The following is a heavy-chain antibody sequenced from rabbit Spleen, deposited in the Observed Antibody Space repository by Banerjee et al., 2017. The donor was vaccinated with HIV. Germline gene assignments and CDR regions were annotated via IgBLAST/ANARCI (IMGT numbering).Heavy chain of an antibody. D-gene: IGHD1-1*01. J-gene: IGHJ4*01. CDR1: GVSFSSNHY. CDR2: IDPVFGST. Sequence: QSLEESGGDLVKPGASLTLTCTASGVSFSSNHYMCWVRQAPGMGLEWIGYIDPVFGSTYYASWVNGRFSISRENPQNTVSLQMTSLTAADTATYFCARDLVAVIGWNFNLWGPGTLVTVS. CDR3: ARDLVAVIGWNFNL. V-gene: IGHV1S40*01.